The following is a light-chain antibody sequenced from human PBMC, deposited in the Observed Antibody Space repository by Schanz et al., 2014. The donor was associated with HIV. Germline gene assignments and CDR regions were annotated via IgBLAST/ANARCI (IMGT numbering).Light chain of an antibody. CDR1: QTIGRL. CDR2: QAS. V-gene: IGKV1-5*03. J-gene: IGKJ4*01. Sequence: IQMTQSPSTVSTSVGDRVTITCRASQTIGRLLAWYQQKPGRAPKLLIYQASILETGVPSRFSGSGSGTSFTLTITSLQPEDFATYYCQQLKSYPLSFGGGTKVEIK. CDR3: QQLKSYPLS.